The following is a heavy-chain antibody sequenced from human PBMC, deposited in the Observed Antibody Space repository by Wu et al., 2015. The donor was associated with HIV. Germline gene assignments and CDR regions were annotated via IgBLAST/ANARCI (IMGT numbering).Heavy chain of an antibody. CDR2: MNPDSGGS. Sequence: QVLLVQSGGEVKEPGASLKISCKASGYTFTDFYIHWVRQTPGQGLEWMGWMNPDSGGSNFARKFRRWVTVTKDTSTNTSYMSMSNVTSDVTGIYYCARAMAGRIFEWLPHLDSLGQGTLVIVSS. CDR1: GYTFTDFY. J-gene: IGHJ4*02. V-gene: IGHV1-2*04. D-gene: IGHD3-3*01. CDR3: ARAMAGRIFEWLPHLDS.